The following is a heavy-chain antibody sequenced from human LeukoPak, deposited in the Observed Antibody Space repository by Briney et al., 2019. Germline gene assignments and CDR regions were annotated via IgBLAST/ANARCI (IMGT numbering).Heavy chain of an antibody. CDR1: GFTVSSNY. CDR3: AGTSNCSSTSCYIDY. V-gene: IGHV4-34*08. CDR2: INHSGST. J-gene: IGHJ4*02. D-gene: IGHD2-2*02. Sequence: PGGSLRLSCAASGFTVSSNYMSWVRQAPGKGLEWIGEINHSGSTNYNPSLKSRVTISVDTSKNQFSLKLSSVTAADTAVYYCAGTSNCSSTSCYIDYWGQGTLVTVSS.